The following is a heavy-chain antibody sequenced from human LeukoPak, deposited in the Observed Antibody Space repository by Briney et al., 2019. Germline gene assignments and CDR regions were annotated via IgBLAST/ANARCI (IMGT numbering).Heavy chain of an antibody. CDR3: ARSVGGIVATIGY. D-gene: IGHD5-12*01. CDR2: ISYDGSNK. CDR1: GFTFSSYG. Sequence: GGSLRLSCAASGFTFSSYGMHWVRQAPGKGLEWVAVISYDGSNKYYADSVKGRFTISRDNAKNSLSLQMDSLRAEDTAVYYCARSVGGIVATIGYWGQGTLVTVS. J-gene: IGHJ4*02. V-gene: IGHV3-30*03.